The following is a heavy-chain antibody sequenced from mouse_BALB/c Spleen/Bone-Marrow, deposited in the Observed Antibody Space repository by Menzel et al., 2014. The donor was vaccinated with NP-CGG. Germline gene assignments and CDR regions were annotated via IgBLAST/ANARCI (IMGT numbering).Heavy chain of an antibody. CDR3: ARHRYYFDY. CDR1: GFAFSSYD. Sequence: EVQLVESGGGLVKPGGSLKLSCAASGFAFSSYDMSWVRQTPEKRLEWVAYISSGGGSTYYPDTVKGRFTISRDNAKNTPYLQMSSLKSEDTAMYYCARHRYYFDYWGQGTTLTVSS. V-gene: IGHV5-12-1*01. CDR2: ISSGGGST. J-gene: IGHJ2*01.